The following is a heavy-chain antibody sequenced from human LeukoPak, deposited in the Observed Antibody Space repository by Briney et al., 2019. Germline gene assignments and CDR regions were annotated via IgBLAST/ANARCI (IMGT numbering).Heavy chain of an antibody. CDR3: AREGAEQQLALDY. J-gene: IGHJ4*02. Sequence: SETLSLTCAVYGGSFSGYYWSWIRQPPGKGLEWIGEINHSGSTNYNPSLKSRVTISVDTSKNQFSLKLNSVTPEDTAVYYCAREGAEQQLALDYWGQGTLVTVSS. D-gene: IGHD6-13*01. V-gene: IGHV4-34*01. CDR2: INHSGST. CDR1: GGSFSGYY.